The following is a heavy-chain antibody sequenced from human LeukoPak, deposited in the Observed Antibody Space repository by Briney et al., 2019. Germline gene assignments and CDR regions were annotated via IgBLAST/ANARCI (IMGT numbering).Heavy chain of an antibody. CDR1: GGTFSSYA. J-gene: IGHJ3*02. CDR3: ASRIGDPDAFDI. V-gene: IGHV1-69*01. CDR2: IIPIFGTA. D-gene: IGHD2/OR15-2a*01. Sequence: SVKVSCKASGGTFSSYAISWVRQAPGQGLEWMGGIIPIFGTANYAQKFQGRVTITADESTSTAYMELSSLRSEDTAVYYCASRIGDPDAFDIWGQGTMVIVSS.